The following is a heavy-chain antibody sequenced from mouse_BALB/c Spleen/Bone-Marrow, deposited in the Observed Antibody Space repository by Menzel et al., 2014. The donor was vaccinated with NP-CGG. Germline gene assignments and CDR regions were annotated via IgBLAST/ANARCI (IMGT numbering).Heavy chain of an antibody. CDR2: IDPANGNT. Sequence: VQLKESGAELVKPGASVKLSCTASGFNIKDTYMHWGKQRPEQGLGWIGRIDPANGNTKYDPKFRGKATITADTSSNTAYLQLSSLTSEDTAVYYCARSLYDGYFSWFAYWGQGTLVTVSA. CDR1: GFNIKDTY. V-gene: IGHV14-3*02. J-gene: IGHJ3*01. CDR3: ARSLYDGYFSWFAY. D-gene: IGHD2-3*01.